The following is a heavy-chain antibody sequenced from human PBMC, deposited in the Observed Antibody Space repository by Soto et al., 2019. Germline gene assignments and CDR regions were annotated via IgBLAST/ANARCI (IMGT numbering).Heavy chain of an antibody. CDR2: IIPIFGTA. V-gene: IGHV1-69*13. CDR1: GGTFSSYA. CDR3: ARPPDYYGGNPGYFDY. D-gene: IGHD4-17*01. Sequence: SVKVSCKASGGTFSSYAISWVRQAPGQGLEWMGGIIPIFGTANYAQKFQGRVTITADESTSTAYMELSSLRSEDTAVYYCARPPDYYGGNPGYFDYWGQGTLVTVSS. J-gene: IGHJ4*02.